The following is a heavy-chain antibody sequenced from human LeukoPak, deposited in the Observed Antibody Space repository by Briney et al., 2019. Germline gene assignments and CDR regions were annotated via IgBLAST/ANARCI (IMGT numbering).Heavy chain of an antibody. CDR1: GFTFSSYS. D-gene: IGHD3-22*01. CDR2: ISSSGSTI. CDR3: ANLYDSSGSPFDY. Sequence: GGSLRLSCAASGFTFSSYSMNWVRQAPGKGLEWVSDISSSGSTIYYADSVKGRFTISRDNSKNTLYLQMNSLRAEDTAVYYCANLYDSSGSPFDYWGQGTLVTVSS. V-gene: IGHV3-48*01. J-gene: IGHJ4*02.